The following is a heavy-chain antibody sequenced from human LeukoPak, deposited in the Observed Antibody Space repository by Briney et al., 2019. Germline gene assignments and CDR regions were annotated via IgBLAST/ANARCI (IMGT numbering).Heavy chain of an antibody. Sequence: GRSLRLSCAASGFTFSSYGMHWVRQAPGKGLEWVAVIWYDGSNKYYADSVKGRFTISRDNFKNTLYLQMNSLRAEDTAVYYCAKDIYPMVRGPSQPDYWGQGTLVTVSS. V-gene: IGHV3-33*06. CDR2: IWYDGSNK. D-gene: IGHD3-10*01. CDR1: GFTFSSYG. CDR3: AKDIYPMVRGPSQPDY. J-gene: IGHJ4*02.